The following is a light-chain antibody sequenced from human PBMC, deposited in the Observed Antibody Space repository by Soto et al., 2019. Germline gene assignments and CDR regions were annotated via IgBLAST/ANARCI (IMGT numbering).Light chain of an antibody. Sequence: QSVLTQPPSASGSPGQSVTISCTATSSDVGIYNHVSWYQQHPGKAPKLMIYEVTKRPSGVPDRFSGSKSGNTASLTVSGLQAEDEADYYCSSYAGSNNFDVFGTGTKLTVL. CDR2: EVT. V-gene: IGLV2-8*01. CDR1: SSDVGIYNH. J-gene: IGLJ1*01. CDR3: SSYAGSNNFDV.